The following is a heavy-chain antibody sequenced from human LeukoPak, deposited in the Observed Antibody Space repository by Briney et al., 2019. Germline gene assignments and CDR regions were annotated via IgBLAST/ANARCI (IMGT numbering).Heavy chain of an antibody. V-gene: IGHV3-33*01. Sequence: GGSLRLSCAASGFTFSSYGMHWVRQAPGKGLEWVAVIWYDGSNKYYAASVKGRFTISRDNSKNTLYLQMNSLRAEDTAVYYCARDGEYCSGGSCYDPALDYWGQGTLVTVSS. CDR2: IWYDGSNK. CDR1: GFTFSSYG. D-gene: IGHD2-15*01. CDR3: ARDGEYCSGGSCYDPALDY. J-gene: IGHJ4*02.